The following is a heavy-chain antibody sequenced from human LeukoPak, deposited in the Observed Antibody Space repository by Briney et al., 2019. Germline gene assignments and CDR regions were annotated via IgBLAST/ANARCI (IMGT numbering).Heavy chain of an antibody. V-gene: IGHV3-30*02. CDR3: ARLSGWTNYYYGMDV. J-gene: IGHJ6*02. CDR1: GFTFSSYG. CDR2: IRYDGSNK. D-gene: IGHD6-19*01. Sequence: GGSLRLSCAASGFTFSSYGMHWVRQAPGKGLEWVAFIRYDGSNKYYADSVKGRFTISRDNSKNTLYLQMNSLRAEDTAVYYCARLSGWTNYYYGMDVWGQGTTVTVSS.